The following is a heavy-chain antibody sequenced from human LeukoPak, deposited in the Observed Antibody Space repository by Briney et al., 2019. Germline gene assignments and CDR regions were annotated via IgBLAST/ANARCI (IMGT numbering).Heavy chain of an antibody. D-gene: IGHD3-22*01. Sequence: SQTLPLTCAISGDSVSSKSATWNWIRQSPSRGLEWLGRTYYRSKWYTDYAFFVKSRITINPDTSKNQFSLQLNSVTPEDTAVYYCATDIEESRIGLYYWGQGTLVTVSS. CDR2: TYYRSKWYT. V-gene: IGHV6-1*01. CDR3: ATDIEESRIGLYY. J-gene: IGHJ4*02. CDR1: GDSVSSKSAT.